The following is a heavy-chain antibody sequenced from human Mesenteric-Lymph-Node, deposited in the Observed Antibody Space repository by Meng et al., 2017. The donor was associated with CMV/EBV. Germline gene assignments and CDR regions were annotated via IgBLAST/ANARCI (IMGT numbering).Heavy chain of an antibody. Sequence: SETLSLTCAVYGGSFSGYYWSWIRQPPGKGLEWIGEINHSGSTNYNPSLKSRVTISVDTSKNQFSLKLSSVTAADTAVYYCARFKKMVYGDYVHYYCGMDVWGQGTTVTVSS. CDR3: ARFKKMVYGDYVHYYCGMDV. CDR2: INHSGST. CDR1: GGSFSGYY. J-gene: IGHJ6*02. D-gene: IGHD4-17*01. V-gene: IGHV4-34*01.